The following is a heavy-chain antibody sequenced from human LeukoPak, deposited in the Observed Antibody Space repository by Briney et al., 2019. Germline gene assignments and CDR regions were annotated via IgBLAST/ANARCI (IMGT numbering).Heavy chain of an antibody. CDR3: ARLDSSGFDY. J-gene: IGHJ4*02. Sequence: GGSLRLSCAASGFTFSSYEMNWVRQAPGKGLEWVSYISSSGRSIYSADSVKGRFTISRDNAKNSLYLQMNSLRAEDTAVYYCARLDSSGFDYWGQGTLVTVPS. V-gene: IGHV3-48*03. CDR1: GFTFSSYE. D-gene: IGHD3-22*01. CDR2: ISSSGRSI.